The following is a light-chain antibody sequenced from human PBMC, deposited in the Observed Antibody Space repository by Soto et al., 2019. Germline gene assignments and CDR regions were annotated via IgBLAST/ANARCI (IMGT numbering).Light chain of an antibody. V-gene: IGKV3-15*01. CDR2: DAS. J-gene: IGKJ1*01. Sequence: EMVLTQSPATLSVSPGERATLSCRASQSVSSNLAWYQQKPGQAPRLLIYDASTRATGIPARFSCSGSVTEFTLTISSLESEDFSVYYCQQYSNWQYTFGQGTKLEIK. CDR1: QSVSSN. CDR3: QQYSNWQYT.